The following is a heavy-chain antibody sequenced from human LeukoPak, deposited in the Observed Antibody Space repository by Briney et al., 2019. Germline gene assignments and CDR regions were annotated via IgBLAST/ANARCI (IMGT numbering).Heavy chain of an antibody. Sequence: GRSLRLSCAASGFTFSTYGMHWVRQAPGMGLEWVAVIWYDGSNKYYADSVKGRFTISRDNAKNSLYLQMNTLRAEDTAVYYCARTAVAGNEFFDYWGQGTLVTVSS. CDR2: IWYDGSNK. J-gene: IGHJ4*02. CDR3: ARTAVAGNEFFDY. V-gene: IGHV3-33*01. D-gene: IGHD6-19*01. CDR1: GFTFSTYG.